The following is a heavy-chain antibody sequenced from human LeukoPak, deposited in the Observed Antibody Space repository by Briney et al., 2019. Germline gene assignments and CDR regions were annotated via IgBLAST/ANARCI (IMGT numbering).Heavy chain of an antibody. CDR3: AKDDKDGSGSYYNNWFDP. CDR2: ISGSGGST. Sequence: GGSLRLSCAASGFTFSSYAMSWVRQAPGKGLEWVSAISGSGGSTCYADSVKGRFTISRDNSKNTLYLQMNSLRAEDTAVYYCAKDDKDGSGSYYNNWFDPWGQGTLVTVSS. J-gene: IGHJ5*02. V-gene: IGHV3-23*01. CDR1: GFTFSSYA. D-gene: IGHD3-10*01.